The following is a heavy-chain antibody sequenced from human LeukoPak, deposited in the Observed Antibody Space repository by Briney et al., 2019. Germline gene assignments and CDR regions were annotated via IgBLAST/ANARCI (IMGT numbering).Heavy chain of an antibody. CDR2: ISSSGSTI. D-gene: IGHD3-10*01. CDR1: GFTFSDYY. Sequence: PGGSLRLSCAASGFTFSDYYMSWIRQAPGKGLEWVSYISSSGSTIYYADSVKGRFTISRDKAKNSLYLQMNSLRAEDTAVYYCASATLLVRGVRWSYYFDYWGQGTLVTVSS. CDR3: ASATLLVRGVRWSYYFDY. V-gene: IGHV3-11*04. J-gene: IGHJ4*02.